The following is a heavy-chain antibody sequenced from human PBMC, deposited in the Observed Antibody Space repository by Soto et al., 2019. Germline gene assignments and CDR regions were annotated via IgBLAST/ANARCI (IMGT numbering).Heavy chain of an antibody. Sequence: SETLSLTCTVSGGSISSYYWNWIRQPPGKGLEWIGYIYSSGSTNYNPSLKRRVSISVATAMNQFSLRLSSVTAADTAVYYCARERFRGPKTYYYGLDVWGQGTTVTVSS. V-gene: IGHV4-59*01. CDR3: ARERFRGPKTYYYGLDV. CDR2: IYSSGST. D-gene: IGHD3-3*01. CDR1: GGSISSYY. J-gene: IGHJ6*02.